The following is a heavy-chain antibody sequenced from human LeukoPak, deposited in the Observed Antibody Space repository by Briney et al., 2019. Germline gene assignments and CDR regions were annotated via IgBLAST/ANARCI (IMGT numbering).Heavy chain of an antibody. CDR1: GFTFCRYN. D-gene: IGHD3-22*01. CDR2: ISSSSSYI. CDR3: ARDHDSSGYYYGYAHY. V-gene: IGHV3-21*01. J-gene: IGHJ4*02. Sequence: NPGGSLRLSCVASGFTFCRYNMNWLRQAPGKGLEWVSSISSSSSYIYYADSVKGRFTISRDNAKTSLYLQMNSLRAEDTAVYYCARDHDSSGYYYGYAHYWGQGTLVTVSS.